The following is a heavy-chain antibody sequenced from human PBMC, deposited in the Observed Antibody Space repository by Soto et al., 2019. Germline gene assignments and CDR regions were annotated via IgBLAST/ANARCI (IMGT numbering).Heavy chain of an antibody. CDR1: GGSISSGDYY. Sequence: QVQLQESGPGLVKPSQTLSLTCTVSGGSISSGDYYWSWIRQPPGKGLEWIGYIYYSWRTYYNPFLKSRVTIFVDTSKDQFSLNLRCVTAADTAVYYCALYRIPDYGLDVWGQGTTVTVSS. CDR3: ALYRIPDYGLDV. D-gene: IGHD2-2*01. V-gene: IGHV4-30-4*01. CDR2: IYYSWRT. J-gene: IGHJ6*02.